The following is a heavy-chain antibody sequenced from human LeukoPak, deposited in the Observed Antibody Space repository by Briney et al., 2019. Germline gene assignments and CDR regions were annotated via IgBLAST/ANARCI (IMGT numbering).Heavy chain of an antibody. D-gene: IGHD3-16*01. J-gene: IGHJ4*02. V-gene: IGHV3-23*01. CDR2: ISGRGSTT. CDR1: GFTFSSYE. Sequence: GGSLRLSCVASGFTFSSYEMNWVRQAPGKGLEWVSSISGRGSTTYYADSVKGRFTIARDNSKNTLYLQMNSLRAEDTAVYYCAKDRDVWGSLLDYWGQGTLVSVSS. CDR3: AKDRDVWGSLLDY.